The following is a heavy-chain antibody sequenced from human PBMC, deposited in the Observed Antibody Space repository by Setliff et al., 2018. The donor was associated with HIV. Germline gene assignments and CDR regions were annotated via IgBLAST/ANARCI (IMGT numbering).Heavy chain of an antibody. CDR2: INHSGST. CDR3: ARSVRHRTVTMIVGRFDP. D-gene: IGHD3-22*01. Sequence: KASETLSLTCAVYGGSFSGYYWSWIRQPPGKGLEWIGEINHSGSTNYNPSLKSRVTISVDTSKNQFSLKLSSVIAADTAVYYCARSVRHRTVTMIVGRFDPWGQGALVTVSS. J-gene: IGHJ5*02. CDR1: GGSFSGYY. V-gene: IGHV4-34*01.